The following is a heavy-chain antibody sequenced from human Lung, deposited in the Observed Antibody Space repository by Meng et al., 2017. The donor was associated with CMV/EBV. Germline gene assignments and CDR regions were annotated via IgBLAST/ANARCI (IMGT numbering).Heavy chain of an antibody. CDR1: GFTFDGYA. J-gene: IGHJ4*01. CDR2: IYGSGRSS. D-gene: IGHD1-26*01. Sequence: GESXKISXVASGFTFDGYAMSWVRQAPGKGLEWVSVIYGSGRSSSSADSVKGRFSISRDNSKNTLSLQMSSLRADDTAVYYCARLLVGALDTHAFDIWGRGTLVTVSS. CDR3: ARLLVGALDTHAFDI. V-gene: IGHV3-23*05.